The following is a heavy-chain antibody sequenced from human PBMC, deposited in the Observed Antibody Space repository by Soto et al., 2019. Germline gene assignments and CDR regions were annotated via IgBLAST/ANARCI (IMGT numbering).Heavy chain of an antibody. Sequence: QITLKESGPTLVKPTQTLTLTCTFSAFSLSTGGVGVGWIRQPPGKALEWLALIYWDDDKRYSPSLRSRLTIPKDTPKNQVVLTMTNMEPVDTATYYCIQSRCGGDCLQSYASYYYYGMDVWGQGTTVTVSS. J-gene: IGHJ6*02. V-gene: IGHV2-5*02. CDR1: AFSLSTGGVG. D-gene: IGHD2-21*02. CDR3: IQSRCGGDCLQSYASYYYYGMDV. CDR2: IYWDDDK.